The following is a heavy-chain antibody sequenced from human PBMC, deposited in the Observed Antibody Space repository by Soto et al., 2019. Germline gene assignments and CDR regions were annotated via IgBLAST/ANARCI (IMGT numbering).Heavy chain of an antibody. CDR1: GDTFTNYD. V-gene: IGHV1-8*02. CDR2: MNPKSGNK. CDR3: ARGLMWELPT. D-gene: IGHD1-26*01. J-gene: IGHJ4*02. Sequence: QVQLVQSGPEVKKIGASVKVSCKASGDTFTNYDINWVRQAPGQRPEWMGWMNPKSGNKGYPQKFQGRVTMTRNTSISTAYMELSSLRSEDTAIYYCARGLMWELPTWGQGTLVTVSS.